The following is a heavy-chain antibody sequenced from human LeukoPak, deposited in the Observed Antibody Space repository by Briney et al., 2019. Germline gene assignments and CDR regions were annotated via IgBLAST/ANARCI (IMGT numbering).Heavy chain of an antibody. CDR3: TRGSTRVDY. Sequence: GESLRLSCTASGFTFGDYAMSWVRQAPGKGLEWVGFIRSKAYGGTTEYAASVKGRFTISRDDSKSIAYLQMNSLKTEDTAVYYCTRGSTRVDYWGQGTLVTVSS. J-gene: IGHJ4*02. CDR1: GFTFGDYA. CDR2: IRSKAYGGTT. D-gene: IGHD1-26*01. V-gene: IGHV3-49*04.